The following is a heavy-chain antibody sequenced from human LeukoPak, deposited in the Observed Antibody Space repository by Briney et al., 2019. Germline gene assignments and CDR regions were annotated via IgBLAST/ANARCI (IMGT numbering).Heavy chain of an antibody. Sequence: NTSETLSLTCTVSGGSISSSSYYWGWIRQPPGKGLEWIGSIYYSGSTYYNPSLKSRVTISVDTSKNQFSLKLSSVTAADTAVYYCARSSSVEQWLVHKYFDYWGQGTLVTVSS. CDR2: IYYSGST. J-gene: IGHJ4*02. CDR1: GGSISSSSYY. D-gene: IGHD6-19*01. CDR3: ARSSSVEQWLVHKYFDY. V-gene: IGHV4-39*07.